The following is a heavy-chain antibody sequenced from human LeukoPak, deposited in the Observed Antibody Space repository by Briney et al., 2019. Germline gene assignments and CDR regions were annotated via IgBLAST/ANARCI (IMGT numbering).Heavy chain of an antibody. CDR1: GYTFTSYD. CDR2: MNPNSGNT. J-gene: IGHJ4*02. D-gene: IGHD5-18*01. V-gene: IGHV1-8*03. CDR3: ARVSMVDTAMAEDY. Sequence: ASVKVSCKASGYTFTSYDINWVRQATGQGVEWMGWMNPNSGNTGYAQKFQGRVTITRNTSISTAYMELGSLRSEDTAVYYCARVSMVDTAMAEDYWGQGTLVTVSS.